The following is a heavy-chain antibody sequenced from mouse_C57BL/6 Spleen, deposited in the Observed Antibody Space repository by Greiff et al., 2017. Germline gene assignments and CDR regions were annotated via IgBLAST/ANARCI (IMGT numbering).Heavy chain of an antibody. J-gene: IGHJ4*01. CDR3: ARRDYGSSSYYAMDY. Sequence: QVQLQQPGAELVKPGASVKLSCKASGYTFTSYWMQWVKQRPGQGLEWIGEIDPSDSATNYNQKFKGKATLTVDTSSSTAYMQLSSLTSEDSSVYYCARRDYGSSSYYAMDYWGQGTSVTVSS. V-gene: IGHV1-50*01. D-gene: IGHD1-1*01. CDR1: GYTFTSYW. CDR2: IDPSDSAT.